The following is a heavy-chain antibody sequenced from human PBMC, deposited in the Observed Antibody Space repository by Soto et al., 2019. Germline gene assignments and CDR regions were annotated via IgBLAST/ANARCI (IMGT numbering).Heavy chain of an antibody. J-gene: IGHJ3*02. V-gene: IGHV3-30*18. CDR2: ISYDGSNK. CDR1: GFTFSSYG. D-gene: IGHD6-13*01. Sequence: GGSLRLSCAASGFTFSSYGMHWVRQAPGKGLEWVAVISYDGSNKYYADSVKGRFTISRDNSKNTLYLQMNSLRAEDTAVYYCAKDSSSLLIAAAGAFDAFDIWGQGTMVTVSS. CDR3: AKDSSSLLIAAAGAFDAFDI.